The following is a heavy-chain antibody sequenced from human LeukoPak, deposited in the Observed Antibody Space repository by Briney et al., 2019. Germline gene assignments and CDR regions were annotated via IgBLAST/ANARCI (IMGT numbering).Heavy chain of an antibody. D-gene: IGHD3-22*01. V-gene: IGHV3-23*01. J-gene: IGHJ3*02. CDR2: ISGSTGNT. CDR1: GFTFSSYA. CDR3: AKDPPYYYDSSGYGGGAFDI. Sequence: GGSLRLSCAASGFTFSSYAMSWVRQAPGKGLEWVSAISGSTGNTYYADSVKGRFTISRDNSKNTVYLQMNSLRAEDTAVYYCAKDPPYYYDSSGYGGGAFDIWGQGTMVTVSS.